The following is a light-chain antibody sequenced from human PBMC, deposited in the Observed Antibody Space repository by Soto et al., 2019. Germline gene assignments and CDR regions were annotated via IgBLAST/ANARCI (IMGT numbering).Light chain of an antibody. CDR1: QSIGSN. Sequence: EIIMTQSPATLSVSPGERATLSCRASQSIGSNLAWYQRKPGQAPRLLIYGASTRAIGVPDRFSGFGSGTEFTLAISNLQSEDFADHLCQQYNHDIQSTFGQGTKLEIK. J-gene: IGKJ2*02. CDR3: QQYNHDIQST. CDR2: GAS. V-gene: IGKV3-15*01.